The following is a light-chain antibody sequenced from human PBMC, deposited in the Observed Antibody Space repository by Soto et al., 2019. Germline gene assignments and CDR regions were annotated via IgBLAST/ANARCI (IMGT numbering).Light chain of an antibody. V-gene: IGKV1-12*01. CDR2: GAS. CDR3: QQHINWPLT. J-gene: IGKJ4*01. Sequence: DIQMTQSPPSVSASVGDRVTITCRASQDIGNFLAWYQQTPGKAPKLLIHGASSLYRGVASRFSGGGTGTDFTLTILSLQPEDFATYYCQQHINWPLTFGGGTKVDIK. CDR1: QDIGNF.